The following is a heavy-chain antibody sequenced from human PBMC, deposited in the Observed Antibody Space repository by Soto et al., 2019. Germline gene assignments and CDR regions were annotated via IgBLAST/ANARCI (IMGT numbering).Heavy chain of an antibody. CDR1: GYSISSGYY. Sequence: SETLSLTCAVSGYSISSGYYWAWIRQPPGKGLEWIGNVYHTGSTYYNPSLKSRVTISVDTSKNQFSLNLNFVTAADTALYYCARVPKGGFDPWGQGTLVTVSS. D-gene: IGHD3-16*01. CDR3: ARVPKGGFDP. V-gene: IGHV4-38-2*01. CDR2: VYHTGST. J-gene: IGHJ5*02.